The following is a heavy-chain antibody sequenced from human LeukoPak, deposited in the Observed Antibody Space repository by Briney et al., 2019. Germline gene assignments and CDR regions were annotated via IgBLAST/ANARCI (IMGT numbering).Heavy chain of an antibody. CDR1: GFTFSSYT. CDR2: LSATGGNT. Sequence: GGSLRLSCAASGFTFSSYTMNWVRQAPGKGLEWVSGLSATGGNTFYADSVKGRFTISRDNSKNTLFLQMSSLRLEDTAVYYCAKDVRNRWFDPWGQGTLVTVSS. CDR3: AKDVRNRWFDP. V-gene: IGHV3-23*01. D-gene: IGHD2-8*01. J-gene: IGHJ5*02.